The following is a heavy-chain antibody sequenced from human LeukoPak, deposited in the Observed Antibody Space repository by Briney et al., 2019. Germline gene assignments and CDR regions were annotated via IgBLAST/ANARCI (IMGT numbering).Heavy chain of an antibody. CDR1: GFTFSSYS. Sequence: GGSLRLSCAASGFTFSSYSMNWVRQAPGKGLEWISYISSSSTKKYADSVKGRFTISRDNAKNSVYLQMNSLRAEDTALYYCARLSAYYYGSYFYYYMDVWGKGTTVTVSS. V-gene: IGHV3-48*04. CDR3: ARLSAYYYGSYFYYYMDV. J-gene: IGHJ6*03. D-gene: IGHD3-10*01. CDR2: ISSSSTK.